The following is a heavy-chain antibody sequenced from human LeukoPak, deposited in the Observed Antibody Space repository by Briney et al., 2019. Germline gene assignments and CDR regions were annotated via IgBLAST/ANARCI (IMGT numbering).Heavy chain of an antibody. CDR3: ARSGYTYGFDY. Sequence: PGGSLRLSCAASGFTFSSYAMSWVRQAPGKGLEWVSAISGSGGSTYYADSVKGRFTISRDNAKNSLYLQMYSLRAEDTAVYYCARSGYTYGFDYWGQGALVTVSS. D-gene: IGHD5-18*01. CDR2: ISGSGGST. CDR1: GFTFSSYA. V-gene: IGHV3-23*01. J-gene: IGHJ4*02.